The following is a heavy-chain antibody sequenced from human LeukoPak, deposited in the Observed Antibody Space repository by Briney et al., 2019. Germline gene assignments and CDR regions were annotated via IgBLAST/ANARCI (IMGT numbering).Heavy chain of an antibody. Sequence: GGSLRLSCAASGFTFSSYSMNWVRHAPRKGLEWVSSISSSSSYIYYADSVKGRFTISRDNAKNSLYLQMNSLRAEDTAVYYCAREAATMGYWGQGTLVTVSS. D-gene: IGHD6-25*01. CDR2: ISSSSSYI. J-gene: IGHJ4*02. CDR1: GFTFSSYS. V-gene: IGHV3-21*01. CDR3: AREAATMGY.